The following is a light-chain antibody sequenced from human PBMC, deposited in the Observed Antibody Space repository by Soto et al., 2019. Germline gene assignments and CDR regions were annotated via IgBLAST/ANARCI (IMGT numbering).Light chain of an antibody. V-gene: IGKV3-15*01. CDR3: QQYANWPKT. Sequence: EIVLTQSPCTLSLSPGERATLSCRASQSVTSTHLAWYQQKSGQAPRLLIYGAFTRAAGVPARFSGSGSGTEFTLTISSLQSEDSAVYFCQQYANWPKTFGQGTKVDIK. CDR1: QSVTSTH. J-gene: IGKJ1*01. CDR2: GAF.